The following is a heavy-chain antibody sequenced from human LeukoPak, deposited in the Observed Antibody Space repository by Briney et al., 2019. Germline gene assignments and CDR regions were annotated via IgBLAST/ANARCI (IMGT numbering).Heavy chain of an antibody. CDR2: IYYSGST. Sequence: SETLSLTCTVSGGSISSYYWSGIRQRPGKGLEWIGYIYYSGSTNYNPSLKSRVTISVDTSKNQFSLKLSSVTAADTAVYYCARHDTNCSSTSCYGEYDYWGQGTLVTVSS. CDR3: ARHDTNCSSTSCYGEYDY. CDR1: GGSISSYY. V-gene: IGHV4-59*08. D-gene: IGHD2-2*01. J-gene: IGHJ4*02.